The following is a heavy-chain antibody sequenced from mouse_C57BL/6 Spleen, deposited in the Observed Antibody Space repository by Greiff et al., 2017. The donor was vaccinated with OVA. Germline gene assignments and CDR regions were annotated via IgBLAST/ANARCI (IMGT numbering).Heavy chain of an antibody. J-gene: IGHJ2*01. CDR3: ARPHITTVVEGYFDY. CDR1: GYSFTGYY. V-gene: IGHV1-42*01. Sequence: EVQLQQSGPELVKPGASVKISCKASGYSFTGYYMNWVKQSPEKSLEWIGEINPSTGGTTYNQKFKAKATLTVDKSSSTAYMQLKSLTSEDSAVYYCARPHITTVVEGYFDYWSQGTTLTVSS. CDR2: INPSTGGT. D-gene: IGHD1-1*01.